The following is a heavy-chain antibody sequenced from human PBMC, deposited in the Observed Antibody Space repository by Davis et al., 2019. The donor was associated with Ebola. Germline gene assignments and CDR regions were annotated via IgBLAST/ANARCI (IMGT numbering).Heavy chain of an antibody. V-gene: IGHV4-30-4*07. CDR1: GGSISSGGYS. Sequence: PSETLSLTCAVSGGSISSGGYSWSWIRQPPGKGLEWIGYIYYSGSTYYNPSLKSRVTISVDTSKNQFSLKLSSVTAADTAVYYCARVIAAAGDPVNWFDPWGQGTLVTVSS. CDR3: ARVIAAAGDPVNWFDP. J-gene: IGHJ5*02. CDR2: IYYSGST. D-gene: IGHD6-13*01.